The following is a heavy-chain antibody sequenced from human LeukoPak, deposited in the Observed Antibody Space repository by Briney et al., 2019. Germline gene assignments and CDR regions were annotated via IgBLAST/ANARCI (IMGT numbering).Heavy chain of an antibody. CDR2: IYYYGST. D-gene: IGHD2-2*01. J-gene: IGHJ6*03. CDR1: DTSISSPSYY. CDR3: ARTTEGYCSSTSCYEFYYYYYMDV. Sequence: SETLSLTCSVSDTSISSPSYYWGWIRQPPGKGLEWIGYIYYYGSTNYNPSLKSRVTISVDTAKNQFSLKLNSVTAADTAVYYCARTTEGYCSSTSCYEFYYYYYMDVWGKGTTVTISS. V-gene: IGHV4-61*01.